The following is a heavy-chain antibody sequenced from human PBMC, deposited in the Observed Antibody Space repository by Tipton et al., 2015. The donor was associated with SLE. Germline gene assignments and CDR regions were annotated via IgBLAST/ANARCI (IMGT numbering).Heavy chain of an antibody. Sequence: TLSLTCIASGGSISSGTYLWSWIRPHLGKGLDWIGYSYYSGRTYYNPSLKSRISISVDTSKNQFSLRLSSVNAADTAVYYCARGLSGYSSSWFYYYYGMDVWGQGTTVTVSS. CDR2: SYYSGRT. V-gene: IGHV4-31*03. D-gene: IGHD6-13*01. J-gene: IGHJ6*02. CDR1: GGSISSGTYL. CDR3: ARGLSGYSSSWFYYYYGMDV.